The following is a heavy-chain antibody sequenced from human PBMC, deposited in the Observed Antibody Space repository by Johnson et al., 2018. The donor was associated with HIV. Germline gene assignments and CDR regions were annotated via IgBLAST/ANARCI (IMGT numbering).Heavy chain of an antibody. CDR1: GFIFFNYG. V-gene: IGHV3-NL1*01. Sequence: QVQLVESGGGVVQPGRSLRISCAASGFIFFNYGMQWVRQAPGKGLEWVSVIYSGGSTNYADSVKGRFTISRDNSKNTLYLQMNSLRAEDTAVYYCARDGGGFPSASFLW. J-gene: IGHJ2*01. D-gene: IGHD2/OR15-2a*01. CDR2: IYSGGST. CDR3: ARDGGGFPSASFL.